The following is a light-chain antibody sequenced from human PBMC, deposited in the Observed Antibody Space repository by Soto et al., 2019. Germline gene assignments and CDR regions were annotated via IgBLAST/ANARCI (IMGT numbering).Light chain of an antibody. J-gene: IGLJ1*01. V-gene: IGLV2-14*01. CDR3: AAWDDSLSASYV. CDR1: SSDVGGYNY. CDR2: DVT. Sequence: QSVLTQPASVSGSPGQSITISCTGTSSDVGGYNYVSWYQQHPVKAPKLMIYDVTNRPSGVSDRFSGSKPGNTASLTISGLQAEDEADYYCAAWDDSLSASYVFGTGTKVTVL.